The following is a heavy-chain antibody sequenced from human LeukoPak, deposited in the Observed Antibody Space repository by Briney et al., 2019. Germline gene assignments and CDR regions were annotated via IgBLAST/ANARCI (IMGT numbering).Heavy chain of an antibody. V-gene: IGHV3-49*04. D-gene: IGHD3-10*01. CDR3: TKLRSGSYSQYFDY. CDR1: GFSFSNFW. J-gene: IGHJ4*02. Sequence: GGSLRLSCAASGFSFSNFWMSWVRQAPGKGLEWVGFIRSKAYGGTTDYAASVKGRFNISRDDSKTIAYLQMNSLKTEDTAVYYCTKLRSGSYSQYFDYWGQGTQVTVSS. CDR2: IRSKAYGGTT.